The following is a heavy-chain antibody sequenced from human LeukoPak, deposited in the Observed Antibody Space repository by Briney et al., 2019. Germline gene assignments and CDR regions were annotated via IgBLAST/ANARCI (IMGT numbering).Heavy chain of an antibody. J-gene: IGHJ1*01. CDR3: TTVRGSSWQYFQH. CDR2: IKSKTDGGTT. D-gene: IGHD6-13*01. Sequence: GGSLRLSCAASGITFSNAWMSWVREAPGKWLEWVGRIKSKTDGGTTDYAAPVKGRFTISRDDSKNTVYLQMNSLKTEDTAVYYCTTVRGSSWQYFQHWGQGTLVTVSS. V-gene: IGHV3-15*01. CDR1: GITFSNAW.